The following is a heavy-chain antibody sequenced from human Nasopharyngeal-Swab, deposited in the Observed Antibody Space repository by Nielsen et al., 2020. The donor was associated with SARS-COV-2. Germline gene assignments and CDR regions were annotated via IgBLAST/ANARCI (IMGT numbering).Heavy chain of an antibody. CDR3: ARYGSGSYFDLRAAFDC. J-gene: IGHJ4*02. D-gene: IGHD3-10*01. V-gene: IGHV4-59*01. CDR2: IYYSGST. Sequence: SETLSLTCTVSGGSISSYYWSWIRQPPGKGLEWIGYIYYSGSTNYNPSLKSRVTISVDTSKNQFSLKLSSVTAADTAVYYCARYGSGSYFDLRAAFDCWGQGTLVTVSS. CDR1: GGSISSYY.